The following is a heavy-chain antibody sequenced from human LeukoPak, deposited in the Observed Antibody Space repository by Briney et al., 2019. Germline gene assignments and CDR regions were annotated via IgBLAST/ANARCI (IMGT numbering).Heavy chain of an antibody. D-gene: IGHD3-10*01. V-gene: IGHV4-59*12. Sequence: SETLSLTCTVSGDSINGYYWIWIRQPPGKGLEWIGYIYSSGSTNYNPSLKSRVTVSLDTSTIQFSLNLTSVTAADTAIYFCAREDYGSGHFDYWGQGTLVTVSS. CDR2: IYSSGST. CDR1: GDSINGYY. CDR3: AREDYGSGHFDY. J-gene: IGHJ4*02.